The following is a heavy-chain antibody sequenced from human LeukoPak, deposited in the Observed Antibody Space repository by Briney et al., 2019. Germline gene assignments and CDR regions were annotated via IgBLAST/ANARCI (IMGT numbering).Heavy chain of an antibody. CDR1: GGSISSSSYY. CDR2: IYYSGST. Sequence: SETLSLTRTVSGGSISSSSYYWGWIRQPPGKGLEWIGSIYYSGSTYYNPSLKSRVTISVDTSKNQFSLKLSSVTAADTAVYYCARAQLAYCGGDCYSDAFDIWGQGTMVTVSS. D-gene: IGHD2-21*02. CDR3: ARAQLAYCGGDCYSDAFDI. J-gene: IGHJ3*02. V-gene: IGHV4-39*07.